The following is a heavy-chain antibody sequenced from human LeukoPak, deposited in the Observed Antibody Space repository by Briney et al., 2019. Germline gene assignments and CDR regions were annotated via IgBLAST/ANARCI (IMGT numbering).Heavy chain of an antibody. Sequence: GASVKVSCKASGYTFTGYYLHWVRQAPGQGLEWVGWINPNSGVTNYAQNFQGRVSMTSDTSISTVYMELSRLRSDDTAVYYCSREDYWGQGTLVTVFS. J-gene: IGHJ4*02. CDR3: SREDY. CDR2: INPNSGVT. V-gene: IGHV1-2*02. CDR1: GYTFTGYY.